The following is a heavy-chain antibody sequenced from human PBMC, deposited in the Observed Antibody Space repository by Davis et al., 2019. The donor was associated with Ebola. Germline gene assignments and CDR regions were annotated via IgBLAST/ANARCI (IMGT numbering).Heavy chain of an antibody. V-gene: IGHV4-39*01. J-gene: IGHJ3*02. D-gene: IGHD1-26*01. CDR3: ARPWYSGTYYDAYDI. CDR2: FSYGDNT. Sequence: GSLRLSCTVSGASISSRSYYWGWIRQPPGKGLEWVGSFSYGDNTHYYNPSLRSRATISVDTSRNQSSLKLSSATAADTAVYYCARPWYSGTYYDAYDIWGQGTMVAVSS. CDR1: GASISSRSYY.